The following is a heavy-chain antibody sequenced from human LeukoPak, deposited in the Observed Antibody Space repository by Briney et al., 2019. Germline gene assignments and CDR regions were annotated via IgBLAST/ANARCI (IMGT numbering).Heavy chain of an antibody. V-gene: IGHV4-59*01. D-gene: IGHD1/OR15-1a*01. CDR2: IFSSGAA. CDR3: AAGTYNGPGTP. J-gene: IGHJ5*02. Sequence: SEPLSLTCSVSGRSISPYYWSWFRQAPGRGLEWIGYIFSSGAAGYRPSMMSRVTLSVATSKNQFTLRRNSTTISDTAVSFCAAGTYNGPGTPWGPGTLVTVSS. CDR1: GRSISPYY.